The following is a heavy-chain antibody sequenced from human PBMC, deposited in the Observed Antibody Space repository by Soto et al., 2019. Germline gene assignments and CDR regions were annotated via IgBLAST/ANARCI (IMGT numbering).Heavy chain of an antibody. D-gene: IGHD3-10*01. CDR2: MSWSPERV. CDR3: AKASGLNPFYYYGMDV. V-gene: IGHV3-9*01. Sequence: GGSMRPSCAAPGFIFDDYAMHWVRQAPGKGLEWVSGMSWSPERVCYADSVKGRFTISRDSAKNSLYLQMNSLRAEDSSLYYCAKASGLNPFYYYGMDVWGQGTTVTVSS. CDR1: GFIFDDYA. J-gene: IGHJ6*02.